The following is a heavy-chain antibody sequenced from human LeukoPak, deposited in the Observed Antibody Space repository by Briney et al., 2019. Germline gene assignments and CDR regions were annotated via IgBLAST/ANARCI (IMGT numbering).Heavy chain of an antibody. Sequence: ASVKVSCKASGYSFTAFYIHWVRQAPGPGLEWMGWIHPRSGDTNYAYKFQSRLTMTRDTSISTAYMELSRLRSGDTAVYYCASRDGPQGGFDYWGQGTLVSVSS. D-gene: IGHD5-24*01. CDR1: GYSFTAFY. CDR2: IHPRSGDT. J-gene: IGHJ4*02. CDR3: ASRDGPQGGFDY. V-gene: IGHV1-2*02.